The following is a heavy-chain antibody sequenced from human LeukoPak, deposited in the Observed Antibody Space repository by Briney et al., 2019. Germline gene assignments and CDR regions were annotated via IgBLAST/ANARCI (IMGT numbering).Heavy chain of an antibody. Sequence: GGSLRLSCAASGFTFSSYGMHWVRQAPGKGLEWVAFIRYDGSNKYYADSVKGRFTISRDNSKNTLYLQMNSLRAEDTAVYYCAKVTAGTGAQYYYYYMDVWRKGTTVTVSS. CDR3: AKVTAGTGAQYYYYYMDV. J-gene: IGHJ6*03. CDR1: GFTFSSYG. CDR2: IRYDGSNK. D-gene: IGHD6-13*01. V-gene: IGHV3-30*02.